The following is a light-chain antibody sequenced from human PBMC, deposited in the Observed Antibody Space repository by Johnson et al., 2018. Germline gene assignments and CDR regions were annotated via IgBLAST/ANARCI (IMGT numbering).Light chain of an antibody. CDR2: ENN. CDR1: SSNIGNNY. Sequence: QSVLTQPPSVSAAPGQKVTISCSGSSSNIGNNYVSWYQQLPGTAPKLLIYENNKRPSGIPYRFSGSKSGTSATLALTGLQPGDEADYYCGTWDSSLSAGNVFGTGTKVTVL. J-gene: IGLJ1*01. CDR3: GTWDSSLSAGNV. V-gene: IGLV1-51*02.